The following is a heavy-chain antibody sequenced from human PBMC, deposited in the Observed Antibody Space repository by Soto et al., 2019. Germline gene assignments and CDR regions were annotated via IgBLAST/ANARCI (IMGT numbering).Heavy chain of an antibody. CDR3: ARDRLRQLLHWFDP. V-gene: IGHV3-33*01. D-gene: IGHD1-1*01. CDR2: IWYDGSNK. J-gene: IGHJ5*02. Sequence: GGSLRLSCAASGFTFSSYGMHWVRQAPGKGLEWVAVIWYDGSNKYYADSVKGRLTISRDNSKNTLYLQMNSLRAEDTAVYYCARDRLRQLLHWFDPWGQGTLVTVSS. CDR1: GFTFSSYG.